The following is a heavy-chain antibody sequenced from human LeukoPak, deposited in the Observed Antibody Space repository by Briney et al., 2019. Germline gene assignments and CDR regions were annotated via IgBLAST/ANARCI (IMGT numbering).Heavy chain of an antibody. J-gene: IGHJ4*02. CDR2: ISAYNGNT. CDR3: ARDSPDEITIFGVVIAEGNYFDY. CDR1: GYTFTSYG. Sequence: ASVKVSCKASGYTFTSYGISWVRQAPGQGLEWMGWISAYNGNTNYAQKLQGRVTMTTDTSTSTAYMELRSLRSDDTAVYYCARDSPDEITIFGVVIAEGNYFDYWGQGTLVTVSS. V-gene: IGHV1-18*01. D-gene: IGHD3-3*01.